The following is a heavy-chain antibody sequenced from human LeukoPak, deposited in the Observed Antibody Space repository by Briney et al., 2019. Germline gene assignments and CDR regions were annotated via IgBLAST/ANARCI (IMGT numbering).Heavy chain of an antibody. CDR3: ATGRSSGWYYFDY. J-gene: IGHJ4*02. CDR1: GYTLTELS. Sequence: ASVKVSCKVSGYTLTELSMHWVRQAPGKGREWRGGFDPEDGETIYAQTFQGRVTMTEDTSTDTAYMELSSLRSEDTAVYYCATGRSSGWYYFDYWGQGTLVTVSS. CDR2: FDPEDGET. V-gene: IGHV1-24*01. D-gene: IGHD6-19*01.